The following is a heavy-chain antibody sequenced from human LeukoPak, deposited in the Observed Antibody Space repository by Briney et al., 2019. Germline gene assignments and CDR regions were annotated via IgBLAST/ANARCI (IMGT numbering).Heavy chain of an antibody. V-gene: IGHV4-4*07. D-gene: IGHD2-2*01. J-gene: IGHJ6*02. CDR2: IYTSGST. CDR3: ARAPRTSYCSSTSCPPPYYYYYYGMDV. CDR1: GGSISSYY. Sequence: SETLSLTCTVSGGSISSYYWSWIRQPAGKGLEWIGRIYTSGSTNYNPSLKSRVTMSVDTSKNQFSLKLSSVTAADTAVYYCARAPRTSYCSSTSCPPPYYYYYYGMDVWGQGTTVTVSS.